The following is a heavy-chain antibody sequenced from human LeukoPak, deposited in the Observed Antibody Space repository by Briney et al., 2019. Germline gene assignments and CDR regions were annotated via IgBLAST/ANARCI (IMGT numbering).Heavy chain of an antibody. V-gene: IGHV3-53*04. CDR3: ARDDSPYTYYSDDNPAYYYGMDV. CDR1: GFTVCSNY. D-gene: IGHD4-17*01. J-gene: IGHJ6*02. CDR2: IYSGGST. Sequence: GGSPRLSCAASGFTVCSNYMGWVCGAPGEGLGWVLVIYSGGSTYYADSVNGRFTIYRHNSKNTLYLQMNRLRAVDTAVNYCARDDSPYTYYSDDNPAYYYGMDVWGQGTTVTVSS.